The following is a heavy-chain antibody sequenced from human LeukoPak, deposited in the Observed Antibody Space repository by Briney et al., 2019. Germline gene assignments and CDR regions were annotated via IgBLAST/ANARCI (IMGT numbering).Heavy chain of an antibody. CDR2: IIPILGIA. J-gene: IGHJ6*03. CDR1: GGTFSSYA. D-gene: IGHD1-1*01. V-gene: IGHV1-69*04. Sequence: GASVKVSCKASGGTFSSYAISWVRQAPGQGLEWMGRIIPILGIANYAQKFQGRVTITADKSTSTAYMELSSLRSEDTAVYYCAREAGTLLRYYYYMDVWGKGTTVTVSS. CDR3: AREAGTLLRYYYYMDV.